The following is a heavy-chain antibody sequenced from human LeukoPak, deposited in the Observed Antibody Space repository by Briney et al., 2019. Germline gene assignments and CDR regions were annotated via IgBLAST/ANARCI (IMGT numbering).Heavy chain of an antibody. D-gene: IGHD6-13*01. V-gene: IGHV4-34*01. CDR2: INDYTGDS. CDR1: GGSFTDYF. Sequence: SETLSLTCTVFGGSFTDYFWTWIRHSPGKGLEWIGEINDYTGDSKYNPSLNSRVTISVDTSKNQFSLKLSSVTAADTAVYYCARALQPGVYAFDIWGQGTTVTVSS. CDR3: ARALQPGVYAFDI. J-gene: IGHJ3*02.